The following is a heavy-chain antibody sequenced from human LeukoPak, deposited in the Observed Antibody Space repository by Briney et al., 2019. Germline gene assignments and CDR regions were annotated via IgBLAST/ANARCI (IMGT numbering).Heavy chain of an antibody. CDR2: IYHSGNT. V-gene: IGHV4-38-2*01. D-gene: IGHD6-19*01. Sequence: SETLSLTCAVSGYSISSGYYWGYIRQSPGKGLEWIGSIYHSGNTYYNTSLKSRVTISVDTAKNQFSLKLSSVTAADTAVYYCARNRIAVGGRGSYFDYWGQGTLVTVSS. CDR3: ARNRIAVGGRGSYFDY. J-gene: IGHJ4*02. CDR1: GYSISSGYY.